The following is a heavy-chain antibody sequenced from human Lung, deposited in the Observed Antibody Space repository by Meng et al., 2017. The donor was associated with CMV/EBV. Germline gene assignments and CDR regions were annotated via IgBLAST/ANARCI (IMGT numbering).Heavy chain of an antibody. CDR2: IKQDGSEI. V-gene: IGHV3-7*01. CDR1: GFSFSTYW. D-gene: IGHD2-8*02. Sequence: GEXXKISCAASGFSFSTYWMNWVRQAPGKGLEWVASIKQDGSEIYYVDSVKGRFTISRDNAKKSLYLQMDSLRAEDTAVYYCATYGWTPDYWGQGTRVTVSS. J-gene: IGHJ4*02. CDR3: ATYGWTPDY.